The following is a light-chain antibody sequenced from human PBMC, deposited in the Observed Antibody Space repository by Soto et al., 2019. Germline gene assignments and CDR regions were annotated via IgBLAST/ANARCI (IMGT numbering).Light chain of an antibody. CDR1: QSVSSD. CDR3: QQYNNWPRT. J-gene: IGKJ1*01. CDR2: GAS. Sequence: EIVFTQSPAPLSLYPGERATLSCRASQSVSSDLAWYHQKPGQAPRLLIYGASTRATGIPARLSGSGSGTEFTLTINSLQSEDFAVYSCQQYNNWPRTFGQGTRWIS. V-gene: IGKV3-15*01.